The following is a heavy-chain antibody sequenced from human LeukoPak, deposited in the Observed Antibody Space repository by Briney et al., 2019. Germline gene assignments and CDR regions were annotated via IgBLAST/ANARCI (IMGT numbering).Heavy chain of an antibody. CDR1: GFIFTGYF. V-gene: IGHV3-7*01. Sequence: GGSLRLSCTASGFIFTGYFMSWVRQAPGKGLEWVASIKHDGSEKYYVDSVRGRFPISRDNTKNLLYLQMSSLRAEDTAVYYCATDRGWRTSGYYLYYFEYWGQGTLVTFSS. CDR2: IKHDGSEK. CDR3: ATDRGWRTSGYYLYYFEY. J-gene: IGHJ4*02. D-gene: IGHD3-3*01.